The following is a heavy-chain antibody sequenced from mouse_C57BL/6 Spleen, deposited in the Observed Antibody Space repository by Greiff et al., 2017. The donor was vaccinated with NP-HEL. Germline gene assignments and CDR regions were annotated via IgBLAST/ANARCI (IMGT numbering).Heavy chain of an antibody. D-gene: IGHD1-1*01. CDR1: GFTFSDYY. V-gene: IGHV5-16*01. CDR3: ARAILRYYAMDY. J-gene: IGHJ4*01. Sequence: EVKLMESEGGLVQPGSSMKLSCTASGFTFSDYYMAWVRQVPEKGLEWVANINYDGSSTYYLDSLKSRFIISRDNAKNILYLQMSSLKSEDTATYYCARAILRYYAMDYWGQGTSVTVSS. CDR2: INYDGSST.